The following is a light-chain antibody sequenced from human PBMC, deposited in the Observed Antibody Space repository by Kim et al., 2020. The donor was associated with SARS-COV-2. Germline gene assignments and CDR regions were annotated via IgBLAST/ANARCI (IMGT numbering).Light chain of an antibody. CDR2: DAS. V-gene: IGKV3D-11*01. J-gene: IGKJ5*01. CDR1: QGVSDY. Sequence: LPPGESATPSRTASQGVSDYLAWYQQKPGQTPRLLISDASNRATGIPARFSGSGPGTDFPLTISGLEPEDFAVYYWQQRSNWRITFGQGTRLEIK. CDR3: QQRSNWRIT.